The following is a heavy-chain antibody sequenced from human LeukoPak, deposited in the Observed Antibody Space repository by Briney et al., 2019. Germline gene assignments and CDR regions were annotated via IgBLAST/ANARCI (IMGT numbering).Heavy chain of an antibody. CDR1: GFTFRGYW. CDR3: ARRYTQGLLDV. CDR2: IKEDGSVK. D-gene: IGHD5-18*01. Sequence: GGSLRLSCAASGFTFRGYWMTWVRQAPGKGLEWVANIKEDGSVKYYVDSVKGRFTISRDNAKNSLYLQMNSLRAEDTAVYYCARRYTQGLLDVWGQGTTVTVSS. V-gene: IGHV3-7*01. J-gene: IGHJ6*02.